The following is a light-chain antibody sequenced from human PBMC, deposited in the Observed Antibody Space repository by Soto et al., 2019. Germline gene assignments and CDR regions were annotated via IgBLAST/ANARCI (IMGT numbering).Light chain of an antibody. CDR2: SND. J-gene: IGLJ1*01. CDR3: ATWDDSLNAAV. V-gene: IGLV1-44*01. CDR1: NSNIGGNI. Sequence: QSALAQPPSASRTPGQRVTISCSGSNSNIGGNIVNWYQKLPGAAPKLLMYSNDQRPSGVPARLSGSTFGTTASRAIGGLQSEHEADYHCATWDDSLNAAVFGAWTKVTVL.